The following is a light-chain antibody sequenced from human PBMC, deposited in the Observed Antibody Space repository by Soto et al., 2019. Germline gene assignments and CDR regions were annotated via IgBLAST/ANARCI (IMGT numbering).Light chain of an antibody. CDR2: EVS. CDR3: SSYAGSNNLV. J-gene: IGLJ1*01. Sequence: QSVLTQPPSASGSPGQSVTISCTGTSSDIGGYDYVSWYQQHPGKAPKLIIYEVSKRPSGVPDRFSGSKSGNTASLTVSGLEAEDEDDYYCSSYAGSNNLVFGTGTKVTVL. CDR1: SSDIGGYDY. V-gene: IGLV2-8*01.